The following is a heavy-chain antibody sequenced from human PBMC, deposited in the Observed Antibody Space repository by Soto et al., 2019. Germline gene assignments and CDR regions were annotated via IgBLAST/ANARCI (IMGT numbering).Heavy chain of an antibody. Sequence: SETLSLTCTVSGGSISSGGYYWSWIRQHPGKGLEWIGYIYYSGSTYYNPSLKSRVTISVDTSKNQFSLKLSSVTAADTAVYYCARGSSDFWSGHNWFGPWGQGTLVTVSS. J-gene: IGHJ5*02. D-gene: IGHD3-3*01. V-gene: IGHV4-31*03. CDR2: IYYSGST. CDR3: ARGSSDFWSGHNWFGP. CDR1: GGSISSGGYY.